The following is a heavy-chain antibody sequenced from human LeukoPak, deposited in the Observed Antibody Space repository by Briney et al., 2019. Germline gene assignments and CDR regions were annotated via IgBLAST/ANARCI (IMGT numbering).Heavy chain of an antibody. D-gene: IGHD2-2*01. J-gene: IGHJ6*02. CDR2: INPSGGST. Sequence: ASVKVSCKASGYTFTSYYMHWVRQAPGQGLEWMGIINPSGGSTSYAQKFQGRVTMTRDTSTSTVYMELNSLRSEDTAVYYCAREIDCSSTSCYPQTPSDYYYGMDVWGQGTTVTVSS. CDR1: GYTFTSYY. CDR3: AREIDCSSTSCYPQTPSDYYYGMDV. V-gene: IGHV1-46*01.